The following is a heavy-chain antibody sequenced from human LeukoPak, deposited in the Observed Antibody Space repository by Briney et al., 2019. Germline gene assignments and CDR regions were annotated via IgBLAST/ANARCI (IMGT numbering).Heavy chain of an antibody. D-gene: IGHD4-17*01. Sequence: GGSLRLSCAASGFTFSDYYMSWIRQAPGKGLEWVSYISSSGSTIYYADSVKGRFTISRDNAKNSLYLQMNSLRAEDTAVYYCATALATVTPVGRYAFDIWGQGTMVTVSS. J-gene: IGHJ3*02. CDR2: ISSSGSTI. CDR3: ATALATVTPVGRYAFDI. V-gene: IGHV3-11*01. CDR1: GFTFSDYY.